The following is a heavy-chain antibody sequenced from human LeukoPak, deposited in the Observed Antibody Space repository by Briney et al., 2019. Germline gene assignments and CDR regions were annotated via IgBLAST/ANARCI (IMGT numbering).Heavy chain of an antibody. V-gene: IGHV3-30*04. CDR2: ISFDGSNK. D-gene: IGHD6-13*01. Sequence: GGSLRPSCAASGFTYSSYAMHWVRQAPGKWLEWVTIISFDGSNKYYADSVKGRFTISRDNSKNTLYLQMKSLRAEDTALYYCARGDKQLVFERRKGGFDPWGQGTLVTVSS. CDR1: GFTYSSYA. CDR3: ARGDKQLVFERRKGGFDP. J-gene: IGHJ5*02.